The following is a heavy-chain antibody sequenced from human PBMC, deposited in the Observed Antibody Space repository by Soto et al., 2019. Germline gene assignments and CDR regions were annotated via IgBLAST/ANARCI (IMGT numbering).Heavy chain of an antibody. CDR2: IYYSGST. CDR3: AREQQLVLFDY. D-gene: IGHD6-13*01. CDR1: GGSISSYY. J-gene: IGHJ4*02. V-gene: IGHV4-59*01. Sequence: SETLSLTCTVSGGSISSYYWSWIRQPPGKGLEWIGYIYYSGSTNYNPSLKSRVTISVDTSKNQFSLKLSSVTAADTAAYYCAREQQLVLFDYWGQGTLVTVSS.